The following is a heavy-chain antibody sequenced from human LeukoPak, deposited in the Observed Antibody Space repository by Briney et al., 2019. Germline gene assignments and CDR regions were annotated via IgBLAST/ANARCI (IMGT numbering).Heavy chain of an antibody. Sequence: SQTLSLTXTVSGGSISSGSYYWSWIRQPAGKGLEWIGRIYTSGSTNYNPSLKSRVTISIDTSKNQFSLKLSSVTAADTALYYCARDYSMTHAFDIWGQGTLVTVSS. D-gene: IGHD1-26*01. CDR2: IYTSGST. J-gene: IGHJ3*02. CDR1: GGSISSGSYY. V-gene: IGHV4-61*02. CDR3: ARDYSMTHAFDI.